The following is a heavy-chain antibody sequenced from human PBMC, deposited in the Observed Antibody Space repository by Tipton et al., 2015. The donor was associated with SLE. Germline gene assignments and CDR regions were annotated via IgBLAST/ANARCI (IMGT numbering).Heavy chain of an antibody. J-gene: IGHJ5*02. CDR2: IYYSGST. Sequence: TLSLTCTVSGGSISSHYWSWIRQPPGKGLEWIGYIYYSGSTNYNPSLKSRATISVDTSKNQFSLKLSSVTAADTAVYYCARLIVGAGKWFDPWGQGTLVTVSS. D-gene: IGHD1-26*01. V-gene: IGHV4-59*11. CDR1: GGSISSHY. CDR3: ARLIVGAGKWFDP.